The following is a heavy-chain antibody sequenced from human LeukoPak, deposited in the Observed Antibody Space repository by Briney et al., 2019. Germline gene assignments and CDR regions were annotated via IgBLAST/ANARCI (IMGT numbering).Heavy chain of an antibody. CDR3: ARAGEFGVIDY. J-gene: IGHJ4*02. Sequence: SETLSLTCAVYGGSFSGYYWSWTRQPPGKGLEWIGEINHSGSTNYNPSLKSRVTISVDTSKNQFSLKLSSVTAADTAVYYCARAGEFGVIDYWGQGTLVTVSS. V-gene: IGHV4-34*01. CDR2: INHSGST. D-gene: IGHD3-10*01. CDR1: GGSFSGYY.